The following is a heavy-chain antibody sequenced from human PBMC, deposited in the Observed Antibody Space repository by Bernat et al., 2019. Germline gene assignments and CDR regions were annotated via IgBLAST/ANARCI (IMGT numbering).Heavy chain of an antibody. CDR3: ARGNWEPLDR. D-gene: IGHD7-27*01. J-gene: IGHJ5*02. CDR1: GGSLSSDNFY. V-gene: IGHV4-61*01. Sequence: QVQLQESGPGLVKPSETLSLTCTVSGGSLSSDNFYWTWIRQPPGKGLEWIGHIRYSGTTNSNPSLESRVTISEDTSKNQFSLRLNSVTAADTAVDYCARGNWEPLDRWGQGTLVTVPS. CDR2: IRYSGTT.